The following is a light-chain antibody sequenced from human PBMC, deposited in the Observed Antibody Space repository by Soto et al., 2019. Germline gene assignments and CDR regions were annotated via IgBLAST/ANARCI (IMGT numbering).Light chain of an antibody. CDR1: QSVSSSY. CDR2: GAS. J-gene: IGKJ2*01. CDR3: QQYGSSYT. V-gene: IGKV3-20*01. Sequence: EIVLTQSPGTLSLSPGQRATLSCRASQSVSSSYLAWYQQKPGQAPRLLIYGASSRATGIPDRFSGSGSGTDFTLTISRLEPEDFAVYDCQQYGSSYTFGQGTKLEIK.